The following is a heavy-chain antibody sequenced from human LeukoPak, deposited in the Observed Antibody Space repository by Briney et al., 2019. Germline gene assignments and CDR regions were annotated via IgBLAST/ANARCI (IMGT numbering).Heavy chain of an antibody. CDR1: GFTFSSYA. Sequence: GRSLRLSCAASGFTFSSYAMHWVRQAPGKGLEWVAVISYDGSNKYYADSVEGRFTISRDNSKNTLYLQMNSLRAEDTAVYYCARGSQQLVDSADYWGQGTLVTVSS. CDR2: ISYDGSNK. J-gene: IGHJ4*02. D-gene: IGHD6-13*01. CDR3: ARGSQQLVDSADY. V-gene: IGHV3-30*04.